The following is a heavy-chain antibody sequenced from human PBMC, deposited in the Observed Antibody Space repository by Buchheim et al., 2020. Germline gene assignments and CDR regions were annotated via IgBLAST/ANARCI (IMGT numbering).Heavy chain of an antibody. D-gene: IGHD1-14*01. V-gene: IGHV3-23*01. CDR2: VCASGADT. CDR3: STGEGGGPDIY. J-gene: IGHJ4*02. Sequence: EVQLFESGGDLVQPGGSLRLSCAASGLTFSYFAMRWVRQAPGKGLEWVSTVCASGADTFYADSVKGRFIISKDISTNTLYLQMNSLGTEDTALYYCSTGEGGGPDIYWGQGTL. CDR1: GLTFSYFA.